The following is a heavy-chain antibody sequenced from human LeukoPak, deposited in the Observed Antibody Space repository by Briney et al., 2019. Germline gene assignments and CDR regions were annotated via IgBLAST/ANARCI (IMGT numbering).Heavy chain of an antibody. CDR2: VYYTGST. D-gene: IGHD4-23*01. J-gene: IGHJ4*02. Sequence: PSETLSLTCTVSGGSINSYHWSWIRQSPGKGLEWIGYVYYTGSTNYSPSLKSRVTMSVDTSKNQFSLHLTSVTAADTDVYYCARVFYGGSLGFDYWGQGTPVTVSS. CDR3: ARVFYGGSLGFDY. CDR1: GGSINSYH. V-gene: IGHV4-59*01.